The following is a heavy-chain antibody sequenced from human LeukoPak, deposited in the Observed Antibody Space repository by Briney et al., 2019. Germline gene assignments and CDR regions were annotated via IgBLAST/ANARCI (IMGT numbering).Heavy chain of an antibody. V-gene: IGHV3-7*01. D-gene: IGHD5-12*01. CDR2: IKQDGVDK. J-gene: IGHJ4*02. Sequence: GGSLRLSCAASGFSFSRSYMNWVRPAPGKGLEWVATIKQDGVDKYYVDSVKGRFNISRDTAKNSLFLQMNSLRAEDTAVYYCARDPSRYDLDYWGQGTLVTVSS. CDR3: ARDPSRYDLDY. CDR1: GFSFSRSY.